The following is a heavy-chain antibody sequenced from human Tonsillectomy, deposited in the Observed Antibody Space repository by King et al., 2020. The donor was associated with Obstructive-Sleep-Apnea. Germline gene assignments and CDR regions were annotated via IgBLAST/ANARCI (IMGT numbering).Heavy chain of an antibody. Sequence: VQLQESGPGLVKPSGTLSLTCAVSGGSISSSNWWSWVLQTPGKGLEWIGEIYHSGGTNYNPSPKSRVTISVDKSKNQFSLKLSSVTAADTAVYYCARAYYYPGGYYFDYWGQGTLVTVSS. CDR1: GGSISSSNW. D-gene: IGHD3-22*01. V-gene: IGHV4-4*02. CDR2: IYHSGGT. J-gene: IGHJ4*02. CDR3: ARAYYYPGGYYFDY.